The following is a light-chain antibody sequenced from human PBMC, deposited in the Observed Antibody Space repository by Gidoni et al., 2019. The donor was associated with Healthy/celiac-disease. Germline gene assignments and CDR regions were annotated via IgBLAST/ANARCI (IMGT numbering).Light chain of an antibody. V-gene: IGKV3-15*01. CDR3: QQYNNWPYT. CDR1: QSVSSN. CDR2: GAS. J-gene: IGKJ2*01. Sequence: EIVMTQSPATLSVSPGERATRSCRASQSVSSNLAWYQQKPGQAPRLLIYGASTRATGIPARFSGSGSGTEFTLTISSLQSEDFAVYYCQQYNNWPYTFGPGTKLEIK.